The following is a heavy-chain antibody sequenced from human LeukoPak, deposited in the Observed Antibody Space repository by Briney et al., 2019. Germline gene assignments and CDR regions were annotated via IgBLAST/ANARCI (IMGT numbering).Heavy chain of an antibody. D-gene: IGHD4-17*01. CDR1: GYSISSGYY. Sequence: PSETLSLTCTVSGYSISSGYYWGWIRQPPGKGLEWIGNIYHSGSTYYNPSLKSRVTMSVDTSKNQFSLNLSSVTAADTAVYYCTRGPTTVTRAFDYWGQGTLVTVSS. J-gene: IGHJ4*02. CDR3: TRGPTTVTRAFDY. CDR2: IYHSGST. V-gene: IGHV4-38-2*02.